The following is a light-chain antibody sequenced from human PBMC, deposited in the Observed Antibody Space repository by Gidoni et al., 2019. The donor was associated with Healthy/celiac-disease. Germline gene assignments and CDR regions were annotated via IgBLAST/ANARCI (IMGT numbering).Light chain of an antibody. CDR3: QQYYSSPPT. CDR2: WAS. Sequence: DIVMTQSPDSLAVSLGARATINCKSSQSVLYSSNNKNYLGWYQHKPGQPPKFLIYWASTRESGVPGRFSGSGSGTDFTLTISSLQAEDVAVYYCQQYYSSPPTFGGGTKVEIK. CDR1: QSVLYSSNNKNY. J-gene: IGKJ4*01. V-gene: IGKV4-1*01.